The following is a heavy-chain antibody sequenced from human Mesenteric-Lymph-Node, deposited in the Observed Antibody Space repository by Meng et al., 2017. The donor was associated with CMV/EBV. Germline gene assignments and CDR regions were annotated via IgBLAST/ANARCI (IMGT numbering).Heavy chain of an antibody. J-gene: IGHJ4*02. CDR1: SFSCYY. V-gene: IGHV4-34*01. CDR2: INHSGST. CDR3: ARGRQQRITMVRGVITLDY. D-gene: IGHD3-10*01. Sequence: SFSCYYWSWIRQPPGKGLEWIGEINHSGSTNYNPSLKSRVTISVDTSKNQFSLKLSSVTAADTAVYYCARGRQQRITMVRGVITLDYWGQGTLVTVSS.